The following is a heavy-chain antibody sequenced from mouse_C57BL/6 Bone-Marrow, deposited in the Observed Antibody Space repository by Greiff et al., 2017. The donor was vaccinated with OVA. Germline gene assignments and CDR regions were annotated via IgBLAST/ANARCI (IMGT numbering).Heavy chain of an antibody. CDR3: ARRAAQATFWFAY. D-gene: IGHD3-2*02. J-gene: IGHJ3*01. CDR1: GYTFTSYG. Sequence: VKLVESGAELARPGASVKLSCKASGYTFTSYGISWVKQRTGQGLEWIGEIYPRSGNTYYNEKFKGKATLTADKSSSTAYMELRSLTSEDSAVYFCARRAAQATFWFAYWGQGTLVTVSA. V-gene: IGHV1-81*01. CDR2: IYPRSGNT.